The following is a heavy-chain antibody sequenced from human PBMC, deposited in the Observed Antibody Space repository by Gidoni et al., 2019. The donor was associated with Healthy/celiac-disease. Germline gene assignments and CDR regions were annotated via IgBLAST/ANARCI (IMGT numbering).Heavy chain of an antibody. Sequence: PGKGLEWVAVISYDGSNKYYADSVKGRFTISRDNSKNTLYLQMNSLRAEDTAVYYCASPNYDFWSGYYTPGDYWGQGTLVTVSS. D-gene: IGHD3-3*01. CDR3: ASPNYDFWSGYYTPGDY. J-gene: IGHJ4*02. CDR2: ISYDGSNK. V-gene: IGHV3-30-3*01.